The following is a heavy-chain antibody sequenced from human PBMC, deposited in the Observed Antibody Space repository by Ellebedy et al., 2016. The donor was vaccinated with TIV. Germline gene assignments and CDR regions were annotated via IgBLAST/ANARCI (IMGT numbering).Heavy chain of an antibody. D-gene: IGHD3-3*01. CDR3: ATDHTYYDFWSAQNYMDV. V-gene: IGHV3-23*01. J-gene: IGHJ6*03. CDR1: GFTFSNYA. Sequence: GGSLRLXXEVSGFTFSNYAMSWVRQAPGKGLEWVSAISGSGGSTFYADSVKGRFTITRDNSKNKLYLQMNSLRAEDTAVYYCATDHTYYDFWSAQNYMDVWGKGTTVTVSS. CDR2: ISGSGGST.